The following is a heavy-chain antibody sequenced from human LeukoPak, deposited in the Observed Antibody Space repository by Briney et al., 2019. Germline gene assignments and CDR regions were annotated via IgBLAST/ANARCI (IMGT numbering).Heavy chain of an antibody. Sequence: GGSLRLSCVASGFTFSSYEMNWVRQAPGKGLEWISYISNSGSSIYYADSVMGRFTISRDNAKNSLYLQMNSLRAEDTAVYYCARDRVYYYDSSGYYPPLADAFDIWGQGTMVTVSS. J-gene: IGHJ3*02. CDR2: ISNSGSSI. D-gene: IGHD3-22*01. CDR3: ARDRVYYYDSSGYYPPLADAFDI. CDR1: GFTFSSYE. V-gene: IGHV3-48*03.